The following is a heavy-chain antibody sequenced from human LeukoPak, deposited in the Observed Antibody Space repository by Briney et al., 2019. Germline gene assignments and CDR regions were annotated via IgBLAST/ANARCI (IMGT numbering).Heavy chain of an antibody. D-gene: IGHD2-15*01. CDR1: GFTFSRYW. CDR3: AREDVDIVVATSGPFDI. V-gene: IGHV3-74*03. Sequence: GGSLRLSCAASGFTFSRYWMHWVRQAPGKGLVWVSRIISDGSTTTYADSVKGRFTISRDNAKNTLYLQMNSLRAEDTAVYYCAREDVDIVVATSGPFDIWGQGTMVTVSS. J-gene: IGHJ3*02. CDR2: IISDGSTT.